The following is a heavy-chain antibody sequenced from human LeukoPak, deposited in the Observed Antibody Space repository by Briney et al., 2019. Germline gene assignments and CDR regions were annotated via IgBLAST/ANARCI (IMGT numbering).Heavy chain of an antibody. J-gene: IGHJ4*02. Sequence: SETLSLTCTVSGGPISSYYWSWIRQPPGKGLEWIGYIYYSGSTNYNPSLKSRVTISVDTSKNQFSLKLSSVTAADTAVYYCARGSSWELLAFNFDCWGQGTLVTVSS. CDR1: GGPISSYY. CDR2: IYYSGST. D-gene: IGHD1-26*01. CDR3: ARGSSWELLAFNFDC. V-gene: IGHV4-59*01.